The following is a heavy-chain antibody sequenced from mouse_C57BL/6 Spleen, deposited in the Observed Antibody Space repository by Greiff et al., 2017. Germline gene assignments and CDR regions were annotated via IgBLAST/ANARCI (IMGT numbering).Heavy chain of an antibody. CDR3: ARSKLGEDSSGPFAY. J-gene: IGHJ3*01. Sequence: VQLQQSGPELVKPGASVKISCKASGYAFSSSWMNWVKQRPGKGLEWIGRIYPGDGDTNYNGKFKGKATLTADKSSSTAYMQLSSLTSEDSAVYCCARSKLGEDSSGPFAYWGQGTLVTVSA. D-gene: IGHD3-2*02. CDR2: IYPGDGDT. CDR1: GYAFSSSW. V-gene: IGHV1-82*01.